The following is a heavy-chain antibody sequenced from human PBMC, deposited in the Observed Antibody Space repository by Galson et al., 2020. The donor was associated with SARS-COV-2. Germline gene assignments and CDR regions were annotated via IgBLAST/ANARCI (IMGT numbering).Heavy chain of an antibody. CDR2: TYYRSKWYN. D-gene: IGHD6-19*01. V-gene: IGHV6-1*01. J-gene: IGHJ4*02. CDR1: GDSVSSNIAA. Sequence: SQTLSLTCAISGDSVSSNIAAWNWIRQSPSRGLEWLGRTYYRSKWYNDYAVSGRSRITINPDTSKNQFSLKLSSVTAADTAVYYCARHTYSGSGWSPFDYWGQGTMVTVSP. CDR3: ARHTYSGSGWSPFDY.